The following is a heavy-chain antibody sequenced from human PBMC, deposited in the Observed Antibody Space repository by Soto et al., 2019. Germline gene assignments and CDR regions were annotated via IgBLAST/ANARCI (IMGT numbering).Heavy chain of an antibody. J-gene: IGHJ6*02. CDR2: ISYDGSNK. CDR1: GFTFSSYA. D-gene: IGHD4-17*01. V-gene: IGHV3-30-3*01. Sequence: QVQLVESGGGVVQPGRSLRLSCAASGFTFSSYAMHWVRQAPGKGLEWVAVISYDGSNKYYADSVKGRFTISRDNSKHTLFLQMNSLRAEDTAVYYCAREPPSRYGDYSLPTGGMDVWGQGTTVTVSS. CDR3: AREPPSRYGDYSLPTGGMDV.